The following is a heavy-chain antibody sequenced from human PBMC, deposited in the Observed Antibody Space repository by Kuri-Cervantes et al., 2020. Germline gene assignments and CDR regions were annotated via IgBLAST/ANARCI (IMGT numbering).Heavy chain of an antibody. D-gene: IGHD6-13*01. V-gene: IGHV3-30*01. CDR1: GLTFSTYA. CDR2: ISYDGNNR. Sequence: GESLKISCAASGLTFSTYAMHWVRQAPGKGLEWVTVISYDGNNRYYADSVKGRFTISRDNSKNTLYMEMNRVKTDDTAVYFCMVAASTTDYWGQGTLVIVSS. CDR3: MVAASTTDY. J-gene: IGHJ4*02.